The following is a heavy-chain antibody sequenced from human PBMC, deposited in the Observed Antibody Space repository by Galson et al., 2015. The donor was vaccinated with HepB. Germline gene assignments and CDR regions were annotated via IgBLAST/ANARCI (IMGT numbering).Heavy chain of an antibody. Sequence: SVKVSCKASGYTFTSYAMNWVRQAPGQGLEWMGWINTNTGNPTYAQGFTGRFVFSLDTSVSTAYLQISSLKAEDTAVYYCARAELPYYYDSSGYWGHLLDYWGQGTLVTVSS. CDR1: GYTFTSYA. J-gene: IGHJ4*02. V-gene: IGHV7-4-1*02. CDR3: ARAELPYYYDSSGYWGHLLDY. CDR2: INTNTGNP. D-gene: IGHD3-22*01.